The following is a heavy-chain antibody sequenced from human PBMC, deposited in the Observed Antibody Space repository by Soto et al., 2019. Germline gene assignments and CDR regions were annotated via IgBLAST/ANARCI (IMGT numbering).Heavy chain of an antibody. CDR2: IKSKTDGGTT. V-gene: IGHV3-15*07. J-gene: IGHJ3*02. CDR1: GFTVSNAW. Sequence: EVQLVESGGGLVKPGGSLRLSCAASGFTVSNAWMNWVRQAPGKGLEWVGRIKSKTDGGTTDYAAPVKGRFTISRDDSKNTLYLQMNSLKTEDTAVHYCTTGLVPSSGGGGAFDIWGQGTMVTVSS. D-gene: IGHD2-8*01. CDR3: TTGLVPSSGGGGAFDI.